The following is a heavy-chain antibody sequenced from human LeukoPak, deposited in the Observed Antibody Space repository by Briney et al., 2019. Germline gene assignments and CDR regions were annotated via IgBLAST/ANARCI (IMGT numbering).Heavy chain of an antibody. CDR1: GGSISSSSYY. J-gene: IGHJ4*02. D-gene: IGHD1-14*01. CDR2: IYTSGNT. Sequence: SETLSLTCTISGGSISSSSYYWSWVRQPAGKGLEWIGRIYTSGNTNYNPSLESRVTMSVDTSKNQFSLKLRSVSAADTAVYFCARDGFRTLYYFDYWGQGILVTVSS. CDR3: ARDGFRTLYYFDY. V-gene: IGHV4-61*02.